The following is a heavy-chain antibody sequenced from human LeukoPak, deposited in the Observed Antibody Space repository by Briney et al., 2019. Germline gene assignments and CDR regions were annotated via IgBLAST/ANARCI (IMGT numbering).Heavy chain of an antibody. CDR3: ATREARGWYYFDY. CDR2: IYYSGST. Sequence: SETLSLTCTVSGGSISSSSYYWGWIRQPPGKGLEWIGSIYYSGSTYYNPSLKSRVTISVDTSKNQFSLKLSSVTAADTAVYYCATREARGWYYFDYWGRGTLVTVSS. D-gene: IGHD2-15*01. J-gene: IGHJ4*02. V-gene: IGHV4-39*07. CDR1: GGSISSSSYY.